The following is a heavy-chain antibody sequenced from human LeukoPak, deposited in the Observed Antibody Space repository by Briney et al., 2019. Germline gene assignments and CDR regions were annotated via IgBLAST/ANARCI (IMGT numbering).Heavy chain of an antibody. V-gene: IGHV5-51*01. J-gene: IGHJ3*02. D-gene: IGHD4-17*01. CDR1: GYSFTSYR. CDR2: IYPGDSDT. Sequence: GQSLNISCKGSGYSFTSYRIGWVRQMPGKGLEWMGIIYPGDSDTRYSPSFQGQVTISADKSISTAYLKWSSLKASDTAMYYCASTRNDYGDYPDAFDIWGQGTRVTVSS. CDR3: ASTRNDYGDYPDAFDI.